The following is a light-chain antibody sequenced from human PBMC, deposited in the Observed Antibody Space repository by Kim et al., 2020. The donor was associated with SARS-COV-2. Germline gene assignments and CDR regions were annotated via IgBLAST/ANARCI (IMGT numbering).Light chain of an antibody. V-gene: IGKV3-11*01. J-gene: IGKJ4*01. Sequence: LSPGERATLSCRASQSVSSYLAWYQQKPGQAPRLLIYDASNSATGIPARFSCSGSGTDFTLTISSLEPEDFAVYYCQQRSNWPLTFGGGTKVDIK. CDR1: QSVSSY. CDR3: QQRSNWPLT. CDR2: DAS.